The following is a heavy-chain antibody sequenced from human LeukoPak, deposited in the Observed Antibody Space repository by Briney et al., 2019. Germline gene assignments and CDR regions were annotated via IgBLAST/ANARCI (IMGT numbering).Heavy chain of an antibody. Sequence: HRASVKVSCKASGGTFSSYAISWVRQAPGQGLEWMGGIIPIFGTANYAQKFQGRVTITADESTSTAYMELSSLRSEDTAVYYCARVSDYVWGSYHLFDYWGQGTLVTV. CDR1: GGTFSSYA. CDR2: IIPIFGTA. D-gene: IGHD3-16*02. CDR3: ARVSDYVWGSYHLFDY. J-gene: IGHJ4*02. V-gene: IGHV1-69*13.